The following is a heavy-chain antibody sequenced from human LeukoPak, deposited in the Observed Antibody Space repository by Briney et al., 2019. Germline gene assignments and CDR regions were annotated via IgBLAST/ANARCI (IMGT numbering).Heavy chain of an antibody. CDR3: ARVRYDSSGYYYTYFDY. Sequence: SVKVSCKASGGTFSSYAISWVRQAPGQGLEWMGRIIPIFGIANYAQKFQGRVTITADKSTSTAYMELSSLRSEDTAVYYCARVRYDSSGYYYTYFDYWGQGTLVTVSS. CDR2: IIPIFGIA. V-gene: IGHV1-69*04. D-gene: IGHD3-22*01. J-gene: IGHJ4*02. CDR1: GGTFSSYA.